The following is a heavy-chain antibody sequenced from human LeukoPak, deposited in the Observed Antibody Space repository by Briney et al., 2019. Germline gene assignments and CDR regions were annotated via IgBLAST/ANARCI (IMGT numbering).Heavy chain of an antibody. Sequence: GGSLRLSCSASGFTVGSIYMSWVRQAPGKGLEWVSAIYSGGTINYADSVKGRFTISRDISKNTLYLQMNSLRAEDTAVYYCARDVYGGKFEPLDYWGQGTLVTVSS. CDR2: IYSGGTI. V-gene: IGHV3-53*01. D-gene: IGHD4-23*01. CDR1: GFTVGSIY. J-gene: IGHJ4*02. CDR3: ARDVYGGKFEPLDY.